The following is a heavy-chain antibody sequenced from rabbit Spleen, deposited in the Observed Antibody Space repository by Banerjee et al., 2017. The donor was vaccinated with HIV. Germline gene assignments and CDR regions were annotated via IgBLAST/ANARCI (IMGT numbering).Heavy chain of an antibody. CDR3: ARDGAGGSYFAL. V-gene: IGHV1S7*01. CDR1: GFTLSSYY. J-gene: IGHJ4*01. Sequence: QLVESRGGLVTPGGSLKLSCKASGFTLSSYYMNWVRQAPGKGLEWIGCIDPVFGITYYANWVNGRFSISRENAQNTVFLQMTSLTAADTATYFCARDGAGGSYFALWGQGTLVTVS. CDR2: IDPVFGIT. D-gene: IGHD8-1*01.